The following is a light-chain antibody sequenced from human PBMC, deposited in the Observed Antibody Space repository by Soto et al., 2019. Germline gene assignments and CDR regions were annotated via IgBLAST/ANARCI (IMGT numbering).Light chain of an antibody. CDR3: QQRNSWPRT. CDR1: QSISSD. V-gene: IGKV3-11*01. Sequence: EIVLTQSPATLSLSPGERATVSCRASQSISSDLAWYQQKPGQAPRLLIYDASSSATGIPARFSGSGSGTDFTLTISSLEPEDFAVYYCQQRNSWPRTFGQGTKVDIK. J-gene: IGKJ1*01. CDR2: DAS.